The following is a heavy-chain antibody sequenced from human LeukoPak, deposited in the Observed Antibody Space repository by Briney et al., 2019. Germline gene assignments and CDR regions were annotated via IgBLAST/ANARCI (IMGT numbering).Heavy chain of an antibody. V-gene: IGHV3-11*04. CDR1: GFTFSDYY. CDR2: ISSSGSTI. Sequence: GGSLRLSCAASGFTFSDYYMSWIRQAPGKGLEWVSYISSSGSTIYYADSVKGRFTISRDSAKNSLYLQMNSLRAEDTAVYYCATSPAHYYYYYYMDVWGKGTTVTVSS. CDR3: ATSPAHYYYYYYMDV. D-gene: IGHD2-2*01. J-gene: IGHJ6*03.